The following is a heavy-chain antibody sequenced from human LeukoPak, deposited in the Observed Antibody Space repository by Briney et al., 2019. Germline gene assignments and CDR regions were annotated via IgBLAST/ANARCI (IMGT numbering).Heavy chain of an antibody. D-gene: IGHD4-23*01. CDR3: ARKTVVGSYFDY. V-gene: IGHV3-7*03. CDR1: GFTFSSYE. J-gene: IGHJ4*02. CDR2: IKQDGSDK. Sequence: GGSLRLSCAASGFTFSSYEMNWVRQAPGKGLEWVANIKQDGSDKYYVDSVKGRFTISRGNAKNSLYLQINSLRAEDTAVYYCARKTVVGSYFDYWGQGTPVTVSS.